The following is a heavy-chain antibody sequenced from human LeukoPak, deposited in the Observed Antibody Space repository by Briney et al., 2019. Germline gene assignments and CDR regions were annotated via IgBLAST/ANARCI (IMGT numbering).Heavy chain of an antibody. J-gene: IGHJ4*02. CDR2: ISYDGSNK. CDR3: ARATDKGYCNSISCYGVDY. V-gene: IGHV3-30-3*01. D-gene: IGHD2-2*01. CDR1: GFTFSSYA. Sequence: GGSLRLSCAAYGFTFSSYAMHWVRQAPGKGLEWVAVISYDGSNKYYADSVKGRFTISRDNSKNTLYLQMNSLRPEDTAMYNCARATDKGYCNSISCYGVDYWGQGTLVTISS.